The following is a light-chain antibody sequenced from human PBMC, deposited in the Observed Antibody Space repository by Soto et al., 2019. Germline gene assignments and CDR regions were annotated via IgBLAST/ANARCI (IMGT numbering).Light chain of an antibody. CDR1: QSVSSSY. Sequence: EIVLTKSPGTLSLSPGERATLSCRASQSVSSSYLAWYQQKPGQAPRLLIYGASSRATGIPDRISGSGSGTEFTLTISRLEPEDFAVYYCQQYGTSPFTFGPGTKVDIK. J-gene: IGKJ3*01. CDR3: QQYGTSPFT. V-gene: IGKV3-20*01. CDR2: GAS.